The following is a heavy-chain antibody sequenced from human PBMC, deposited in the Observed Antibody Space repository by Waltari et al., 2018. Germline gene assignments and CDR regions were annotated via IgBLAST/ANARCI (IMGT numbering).Heavy chain of an antibody. CDR1: GGSFSGYY. J-gene: IGHJ4*02. Sequence: QVQLQQWGAGLLKPSETLSLTCAVYGGSFSGYYWSWIRQPPGKGLEWIGEINHSGSTNYNPSLKSRVTISVDTSKNQFSLKLSAVTAADTAVYYCAHENYDFWSGPQYWGQGTLVTVSS. CDR3: AHENYDFWSGPQY. V-gene: IGHV4-34*01. CDR2: INHSGST. D-gene: IGHD3-3*01.